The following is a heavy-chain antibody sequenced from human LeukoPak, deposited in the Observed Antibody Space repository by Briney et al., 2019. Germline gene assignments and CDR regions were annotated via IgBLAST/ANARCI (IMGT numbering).Heavy chain of an antibody. CDR2: IYYSGST. D-gene: IGHD6-19*01. CDR1: GGSFSSYY. CDR3: ARPLTGRYSSGPPKGNWFDP. J-gene: IGHJ5*02. Sequence: PSETLSLTCAVYGGSFSSYYWGWIRQPPGKGLEWIGSIYYSGSTYYNPSLKSRVAISVDTSKNQFSLKLSSVTAADTAVYYCARPLTGRYSSGPPKGNWFDPWAREPWSPSPQ. V-gene: IGHV4-39*01.